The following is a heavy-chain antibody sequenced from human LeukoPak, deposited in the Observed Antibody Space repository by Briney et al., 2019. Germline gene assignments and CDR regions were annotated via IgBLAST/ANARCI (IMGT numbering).Heavy chain of an antibody. V-gene: IGHV1-18*01. J-gene: IGHJ4*02. CDR3: ASSYYDILTGYYRRSPFDY. CDR1: GYTFTSYG. Sequence: ASVKVSCKASGYTFTSYGISWVRQAPGQGLEWMGWISAYNGNTNYAQKLQGRVTMTTDTSTSTAYMELRSLRSEDTAVYYCASSYYDILTGYYRRSPFDYWGQGTLVTVSS. CDR2: ISAYNGNT. D-gene: IGHD3-9*01.